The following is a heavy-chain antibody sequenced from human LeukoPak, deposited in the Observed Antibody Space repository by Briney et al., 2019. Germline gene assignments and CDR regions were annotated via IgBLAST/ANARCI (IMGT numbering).Heavy chain of an antibody. D-gene: IGHD4/OR15-4a*01. CDR2: IKSRTDGGTT. CDR1: GFTFSTYA. CDR3: ATEYYGAYNY. J-gene: IGHJ4*02. Sequence: GGSLRLSCAASGFTFSTYAVSWVRQAPGKGLEWVGHIKSRTDGGTTDYAAPVKDRFSISRDDSKDTLYLQMNSLKTEDIAVYFCATEYYGAYNYWGQGTLVTVSS. V-gene: IGHV3-15*01.